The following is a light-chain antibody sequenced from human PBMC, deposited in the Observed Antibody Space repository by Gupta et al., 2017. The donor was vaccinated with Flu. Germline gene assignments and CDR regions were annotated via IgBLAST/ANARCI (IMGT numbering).Light chain of an antibody. V-gene: IGLV5-45*03. CDR3: MIWQSSAWV. CDR1: SGINVGTYR. CDR2: YTSDSDK. Sequence: QAVLTQPSSLSASPGASASLTCTLRSGINVGTYRIYWYQQKPGSPPQYLLSYTSDSDKEQGYGVTSLFAGSKDASANEGSLLISGLQSEDYSDESCMIWQSSAWVFGGGTKLTVL. J-gene: IGLJ3*02.